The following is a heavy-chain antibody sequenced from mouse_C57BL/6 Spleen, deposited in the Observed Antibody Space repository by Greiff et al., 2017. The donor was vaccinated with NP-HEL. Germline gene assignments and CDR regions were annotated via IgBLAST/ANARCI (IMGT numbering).Heavy chain of an antibody. CDR1: GYTFTSYW. D-gene: IGHD2-5*01. V-gene: IGHV1-52*01. Sequence: QVQLKQPGAELVRPGSSVKLSCKASGYTFTSYWMHWVKQRPIQGLEWIGNIDPSDSETHYNQKFKDKATLTVDKSSSTAYMQLSSLTSEDSAVYYCARKGSNYEDYWGQGTTLTVSS. CDR3: ARKGSNYEDY. CDR2: IDPSDSET. J-gene: IGHJ2*01.